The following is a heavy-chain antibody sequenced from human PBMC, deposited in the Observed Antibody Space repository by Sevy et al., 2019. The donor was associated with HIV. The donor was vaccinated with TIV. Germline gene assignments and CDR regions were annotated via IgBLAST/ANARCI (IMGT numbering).Heavy chain of an antibody. CDR2: ISSSISTI. Sequence: GGSLRLSCAASGFTFSSYSMNWVRQAPGKGLEWVSYISSSISTIYYADSVKGRFTISRDNAKNSLYLQMNSLRDEDTAVYYCARDRALWAVAGRAAYYYGMDVWGQGTTVTVSS. V-gene: IGHV3-48*02. CDR3: ARDRALWAVAGRAAYYYGMDV. D-gene: IGHD6-19*01. CDR1: GFTFSSYS. J-gene: IGHJ6*02.